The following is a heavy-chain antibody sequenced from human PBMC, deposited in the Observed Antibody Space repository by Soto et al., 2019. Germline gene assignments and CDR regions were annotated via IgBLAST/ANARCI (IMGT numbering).Heavy chain of an antibody. D-gene: IGHD6-13*01. Sequence: QVQLVQSGAEVKKPGASVKVSCKASGYTYTSYGINWVRQAPGQGLERMGWISAYNGNTNYAQKLQGRVTMTTDTSTSTAYMELRSLSSDDTAVYYCALLGSSHTSDYFDYWGQGTLVTVSS. CDR3: ALLGSSHTSDYFDY. CDR1: GYTYTSYG. J-gene: IGHJ4*02. V-gene: IGHV1-18*01. CDR2: ISAYNGNT.